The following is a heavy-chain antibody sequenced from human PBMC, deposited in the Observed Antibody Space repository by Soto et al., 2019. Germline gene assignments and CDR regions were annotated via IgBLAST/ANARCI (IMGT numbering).Heavy chain of an antibody. CDR3: ARDHNFGFILYAMDV. Sequence: ASVKFSCKASGYTFTSYSMHWVRQAPGQGLEWMGIINPSSGRTSYAQNFQGRVTMTSDTSTSIVYMEMSCLKSEDTAVYYCARDHNFGFILYAMDVWGQGTTVTVSS. V-gene: IGHV1-46*01. D-gene: IGHD2-15*01. J-gene: IGHJ6*02. CDR2: INPSSGRT. CDR1: GYTFTSYS.